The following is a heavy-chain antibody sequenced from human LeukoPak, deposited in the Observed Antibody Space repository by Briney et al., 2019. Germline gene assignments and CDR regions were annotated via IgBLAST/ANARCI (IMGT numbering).Heavy chain of an antibody. J-gene: IGHJ4*02. CDR1: GFTFSSYA. Sequence: GGSLRLSCAASGFTFSSYAMSWVRQAPGKGLEWVSAISGSGGSTFYADSVKGRFTMSRDNSKNTLYLQMNSLRAEDTAVYYCAKDGLHSQLSSGPKVHWGQGTLVTVSS. CDR2: ISGSGGST. CDR3: AKDGLHSQLSSGPKVH. V-gene: IGHV3-23*01. D-gene: IGHD6-19*01.